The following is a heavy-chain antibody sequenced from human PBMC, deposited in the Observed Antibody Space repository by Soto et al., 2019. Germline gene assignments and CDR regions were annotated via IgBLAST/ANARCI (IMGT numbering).Heavy chain of an antibody. J-gene: IGHJ4*02. V-gene: IGHV4-59*01. CDR2: VYYTGNT. D-gene: IGHD5-18*01. CDR1: GGAISAVY. CDR3: ARVRDTPYIHNYFDY. Sequence: SECLSLTCTVSGGAISAVYWSWIRQPPGKGLEWIGYVYYTGNTNYNPSLKSRVTISVDTSKNQFSLKLNSVTAADTAVYYCARVRDTPYIHNYFDYWGQGTLVTVSS.